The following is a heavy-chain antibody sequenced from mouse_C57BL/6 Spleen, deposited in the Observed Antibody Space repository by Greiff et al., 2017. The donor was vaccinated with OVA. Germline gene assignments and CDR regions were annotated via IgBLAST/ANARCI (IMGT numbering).Heavy chain of an antibody. D-gene: IGHD1-1*01. CDR3: ARPFPVVAHGYIDV. Sequence: QVHVKQPGTELVKPGASVKLSCKASGYTFTSYWLHWVKQRPGQGLVWFGNLNPSNGGTNCNQKFKSKATLTVDTSSSPAYLQISSLTDEDSAFYYGARPFPVVAHGYIDVWGTGTTVTVSS. V-gene: IGHV1-53*01. CDR1: GYTFTSYW. CDR2: LNPSNGGT. J-gene: IGHJ1*03.